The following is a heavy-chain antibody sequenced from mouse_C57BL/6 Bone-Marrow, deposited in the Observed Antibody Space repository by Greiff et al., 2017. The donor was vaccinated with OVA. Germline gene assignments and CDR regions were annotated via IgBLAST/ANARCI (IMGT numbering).Heavy chain of an antibody. CDR2: IYPRDGST. CDR3: ARRPGFITTVFDY. CDR1: GYTFTDHT. D-gene: IGHD1-1*01. V-gene: IGHV1-78*01. Sequence: VQLQQSDAELVKPGASVKISCKVSGYTFTDHTIHWMKQRPEQGLEWIGYIYPRDGSTKYNETFKGPVTLTADKSSRTAYMQLNSLTSEDSAVYFCARRPGFITTVFDYWGQGTTLTVSS. J-gene: IGHJ2*01.